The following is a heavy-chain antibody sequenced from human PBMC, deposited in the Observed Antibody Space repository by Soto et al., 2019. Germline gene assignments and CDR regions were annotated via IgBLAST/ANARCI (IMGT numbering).Heavy chain of an antibody. D-gene: IGHD6-6*01. CDR1: GFTFSSYS. J-gene: IGHJ3*02. CDR3: ARDRKLVSPHSAFDI. CDR2: ISSSSSYI. Sequence: GGSLRLSCAASGFTFSSYSMNWVRQAPGKGLEWVSSISSSSSYIYYADSVKGRFTISRDNAKNSLYLQMNSLRAEDTAVYYCARDRKLVSPHSAFDIWGQGTMVTVSS. V-gene: IGHV3-21*01.